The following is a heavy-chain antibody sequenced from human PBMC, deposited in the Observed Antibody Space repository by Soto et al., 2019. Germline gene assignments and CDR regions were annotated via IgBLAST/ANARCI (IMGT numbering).Heavy chain of an antibody. D-gene: IGHD3-16*01. CDR3: ARVGGALGDLDY. Sequence: QVQLVQSGPELKKPGTSVTVSCKASGYTFATYAVSWVRQAPGQGLEWMGWISAYNGNTINAQKFQGRVTLTTDTSTSTAYMALTSLTSDDTAVYHCARVGGALGDLDYWGQGTLVTVSS. V-gene: IGHV1-18*01. J-gene: IGHJ4*02. CDR1: GYTFATYA. CDR2: ISAYNGNT.